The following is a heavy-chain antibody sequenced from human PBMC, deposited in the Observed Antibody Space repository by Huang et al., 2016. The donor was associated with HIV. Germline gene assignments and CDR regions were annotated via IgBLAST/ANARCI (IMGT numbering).Heavy chain of an antibody. Sequence: QVQLEQSGPAVRKPGSSVKVSCQASGGSFSDQIISWVRQAPGQRFEWMGGIIPLFRAPAYAQELKGRVTMTAEESTATIYMELNSLTSEDTAFYYCAMSLRYQYDSRSYWGRYFYYWGQGTLVTVSS. J-gene: IGHJ4*02. D-gene: IGHD3-16*01. V-gene: IGHV1-69*01. CDR1: GGSFSDQI. CDR2: IIPLFRAP. CDR3: AMSLRYQYDSRSYWGRYFYY.